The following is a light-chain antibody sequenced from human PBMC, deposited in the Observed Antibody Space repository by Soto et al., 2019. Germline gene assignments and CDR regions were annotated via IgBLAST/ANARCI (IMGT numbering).Light chain of an antibody. CDR1: SGHSNYA. CDR2: VNSDGSH. J-gene: IGLJ2*01. Sequence: QLVLTQSPSASASLGASVKLTCTLSSGHSNYAIAWHQQQPEKGPRYLMKVNSDGSHNKGGGIPDRFSGSSSGAERFLTISSLQSEDEADYYCQTWGTGVVFGGGTKVTVL. V-gene: IGLV4-69*01. CDR3: QTWGTGVV.